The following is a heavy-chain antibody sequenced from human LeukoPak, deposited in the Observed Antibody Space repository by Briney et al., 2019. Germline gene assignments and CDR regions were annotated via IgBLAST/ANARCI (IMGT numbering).Heavy chain of an antibody. J-gene: IGHJ4*02. V-gene: IGHV4-4*07. CDR2: IYTSGST. CDR3: ARDSGSYFGYYFAY. Sequence: SSETLSLTCTVSGGSISSYYWSWIRQPAGKGLEWIGRIYTSGSTNYNPSLKSRVTMSVDTSKNQCSLKLSSVTAADTAVYYCARDSGSYFGYYFAYWGQGTLVTVSS. CDR1: GGSISSYY. D-gene: IGHD1-26*01.